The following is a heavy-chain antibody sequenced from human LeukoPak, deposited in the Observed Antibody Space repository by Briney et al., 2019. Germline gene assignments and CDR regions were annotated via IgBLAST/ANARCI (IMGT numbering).Heavy chain of an antibody. J-gene: IGHJ4*02. CDR2: IKSKTDGRTI. D-gene: IGHD3-10*01. CDR1: GFSLTNAW. V-gene: IGHV3-15*05. CDR3: TTVTLRPVGL. Sequence: GGSLRLSCAASGFSLTNAWMSWVRQAPGKGLEWVGRIKSKTDGRTIDYAAPVKGRFTISRDDSKNTLFLQMNSLKIEDTAVYYCTTVTLRPVGLWGQGTLVTVSS.